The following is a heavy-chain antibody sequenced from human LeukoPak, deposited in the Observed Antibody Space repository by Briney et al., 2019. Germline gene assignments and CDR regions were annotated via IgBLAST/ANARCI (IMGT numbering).Heavy chain of an antibody. V-gene: IGHV4-38-2*02. CDR3: ARDPVGDWFDP. Sequence: SETLSLTCAVSGCSISSGYYWSWIRQPPGKGLEWIGSIYHSGSTYYNPSLKSRVTISVDTSKNQFSLKLSSVTAADTAVYYCARDPVGDWFDPWGQGTLVTVSS. CDR1: GCSISSGYY. CDR2: IYHSGST. D-gene: IGHD3-16*01. J-gene: IGHJ5*02.